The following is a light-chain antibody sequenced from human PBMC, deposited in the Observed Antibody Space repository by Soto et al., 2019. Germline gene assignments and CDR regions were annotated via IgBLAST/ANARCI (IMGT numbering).Light chain of an antibody. Sequence: QSVLTQPRSVSGSPGQSVTISCTGTNSDVGGHNYVSWYQQHPGKAPKLMIYDVSKRPSGVPDRFSGSKSGNTASLTISGLQEEDEADYYCCSYAGSYTFYVFGSGTKLTVL. CDR3: CSYAGSYTFYV. V-gene: IGLV2-11*01. CDR2: DVS. J-gene: IGLJ1*01. CDR1: NSDVGGHNY.